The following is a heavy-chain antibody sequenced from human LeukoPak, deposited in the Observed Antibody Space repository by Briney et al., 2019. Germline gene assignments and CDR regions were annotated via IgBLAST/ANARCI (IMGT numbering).Heavy chain of an antibody. V-gene: IGHV4-31*03. CDR2: IYYSGST. Sequence: SHTLSLTRTVSGGSISSGGYYWSWIRQHPGKGLEWIGYIYYSGSTYYNPTLNMRISISVATSKNQFSLELSSVTAADTAVYYCERAPYCSGGSCSWFDRWGKGTLVTVAS. CDR1: GGSISSGGYY. D-gene: IGHD2-15*01. CDR3: ERAPYCSGGSCSWFDR. J-gene: IGHJ5*02.